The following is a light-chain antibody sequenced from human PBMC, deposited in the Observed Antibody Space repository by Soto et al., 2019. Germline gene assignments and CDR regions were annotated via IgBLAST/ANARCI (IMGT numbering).Light chain of an antibody. CDR3: SSYAGSNIVV. J-gene: IGLJ2*01. V-gene: IGLV2-8*01. Sequence: QSALTQPPSASGSPGQSVTISCIGTSSDVGGYNFVSWYQQHPGKAPKLMIYEVSERPSGVPDRFSGSKSGNTASLTVSGLQAEDEVDYYCSSYAGSNIVVFGGGTQLTVL. CDR2: EVS. CDR1: SSDVGGYNF.